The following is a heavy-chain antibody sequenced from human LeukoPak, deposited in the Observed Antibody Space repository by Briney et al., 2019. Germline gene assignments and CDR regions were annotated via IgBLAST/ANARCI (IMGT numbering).Heavy chain of an antibody. CDR3: ARISLLRFLDY. D-gene: IGHD3-3*01. CDR1: GFTFSSYG. J-gene: IGHJ4*02. CDR2: IWYDGSNK. V-gene: IGHV3-33*01. Sequence: GGSLRLSCAASGFTFSSYGMPWVRQAPGKGLEWVAVIWYDGSNKYYADSVKGRFTISRDNSKNTLYLQMNSLRAEDTAVYYCARISLLRFLDYWGQGTLVTVSS.